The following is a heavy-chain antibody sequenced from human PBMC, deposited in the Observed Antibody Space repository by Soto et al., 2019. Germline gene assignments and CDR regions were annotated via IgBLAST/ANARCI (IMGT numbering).Heavy chain of an antibody. V-gene: IGHV3-11*01. CDR2: IRSRGRTI. CDR1: AFTFSDYY. Sequence: PGGSLRLSCAASAFTFSDYYICWIRQAPEKAMGWGSGIRSRGRTIYEAGTVVGRVTIPRDKTKNTLYLQMNSLRAEDTAAYYCAKGSASARPYHFDSWGQGSLVTVSS. D-gene: IGHD6-6*01. CDR3: AKGSASARPYHFDS. J-gene: IGHJ4*02.